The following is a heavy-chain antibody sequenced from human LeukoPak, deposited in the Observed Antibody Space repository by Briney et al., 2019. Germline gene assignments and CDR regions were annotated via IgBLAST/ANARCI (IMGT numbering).Heavy chain of an antibody. Sequence: GGSLRLSCAASGFTVSSYGMTWVRQAPGKGLEWVSAFSATDGSAQYAESVKGRFTISRDNSKNSLYLQKNSLRDEDTAVYYCAKARIAAAGTGAFDVRGQGTMVTVSS. J-gene: IGHJ3*01. CDR1: GFTVSSYG. V-gene: IGHV3-23*01. CDR3: AKARIAAAGTGAFDV. CDR2: FSATDGSA. D-gene: IGHD6-13*01.